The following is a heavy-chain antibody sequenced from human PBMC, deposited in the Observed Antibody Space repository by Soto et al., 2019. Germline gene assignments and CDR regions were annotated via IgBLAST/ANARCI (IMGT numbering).Heavy chain of an antibody. CDR2: MNPTSGNT. CDR1: GYTFTKYD. D-gene: IGHD2-2*02. V-gene: IGHV1-8*01. J-gene: IGHJ5*01. CDR3: ARSDGHTFNWLDS. Sequence: QVQLVQSGAEVKTPGASMKVSCKASGYTFTKYDMNWGRQAPGQGLEWMGWMNPTSGNTGYAQKFQCRLTMTWDTAIGIAHMELSSLRNEDTAVYYCARSDGHTFNWLDSWGQGTLVTVSA.